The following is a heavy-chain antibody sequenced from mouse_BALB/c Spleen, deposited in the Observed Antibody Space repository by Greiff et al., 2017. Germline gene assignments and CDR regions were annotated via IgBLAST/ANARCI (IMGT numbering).Heavy chain of an antibody. J-gene: IGHJ3*01. CDR1: GFTFSSYA. CDR2: ISSGGSYT. Sequence: EVMLVESGGGLVKPGGSLKLSCAASGFTFSSYAMSWVRQSPEKRLEWVAEISSGGSYTYYPDTVTGRFTISRDNAKNTLYLEMSSLRSEDTAMYYCARDGANWVFAYWGQGTLVTVSA. CDR3: ARDGANWVFAY. D-gene: IGHD4-1*01. V-gene: IGHV5-9-4*01.